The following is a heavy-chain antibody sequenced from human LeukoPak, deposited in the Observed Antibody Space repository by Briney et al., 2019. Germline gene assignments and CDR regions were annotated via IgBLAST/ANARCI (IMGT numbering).Heavy chain of an antibody. Sequence: AASVKVSCKASGYTFTSYDINWVRQATGQGLEWMGFMNPNSGNTGYAQKFQGRVTITRNTSISTAYMELSSLRSEDTAVYYCARAVSIAARQPCGYWGQGNLVTVSS. CDR3: ARAVSIAARQPCGY. CDR2: MNPNSGNT. V-gene: IGHV1-8*03. D-gene: IGHD6-6*01. J-gene: IGHJ4*02. CDR1: GYTFTSYD.